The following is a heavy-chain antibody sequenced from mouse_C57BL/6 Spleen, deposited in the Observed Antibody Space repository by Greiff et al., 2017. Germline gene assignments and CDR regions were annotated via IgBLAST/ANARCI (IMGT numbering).Heavy chain of an antibody. V-gene: IGHV5-17*01. D-gene: IGHD2-4*01. J-gene: IGHJ2*01. CDR2: ISSGSSTI. Sequence: EVKLMESGGGLVKPGGSLKLSCAASGFTFSDYGMHWVRQAPEKGLEWVAYISSGSSTIYLAATVKGRFTISRDNAKNTLFLQMTSLRSEDTAMYYCARDYEYYFDYWGQGTTLTVSS. CDR1: GFTFSDYG. CDR3: ARDYEYYFDY.